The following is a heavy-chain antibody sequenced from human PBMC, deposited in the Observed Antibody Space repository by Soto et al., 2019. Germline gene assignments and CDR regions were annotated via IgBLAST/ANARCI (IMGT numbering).Heavy chain of an antibody. J-gene: IGHJ4*02. CDR3: ALGHSTANWFHLDY. D-gene: IGHD1-1*01. CDR2: INPSGGST. V-gene: IGHV1-46*03. CDR1: GYPFTSYY. Sequence: QVQLLQSGAEVKKPGASVTVSCEASGYPFTSYYLHWVRQAPGQGLDWMGIINPSGGSTDYAQKFQGRGTMTSDTSTSTFYMELSSLTSHDTAVYYCALGHSTANWFHLDYWGQGALVIVSS.